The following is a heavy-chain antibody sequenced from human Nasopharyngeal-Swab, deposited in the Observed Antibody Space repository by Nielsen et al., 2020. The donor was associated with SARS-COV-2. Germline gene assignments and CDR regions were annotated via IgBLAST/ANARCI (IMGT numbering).Heavy chain of an antibody. V-gene: IGHV4-39*01. CDR3: VRSSSWYYFDY. Sequence: SETLSPTCTVSGDSIAYSTFYWGWIRQPPGKGREWIGHIYYNGNTYQNPSRKSRLTIAVDKSKNQFSLQLSSVTAADTAVYYCVRSSSWYYFDYWAQGTQVTVSS. D-gene: IGHD6-13*01. CDR1: GDSIAYSTFY. J-gene: IGHJ4*02. CDR2: IYYNGNT.